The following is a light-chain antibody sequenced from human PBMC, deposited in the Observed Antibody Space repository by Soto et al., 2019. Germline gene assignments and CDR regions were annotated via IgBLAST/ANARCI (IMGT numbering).Light chain of an antibody. V-gene: IGLV2-8*01. CDR3: TSHAGSNNYV. Sequence: QSALTHPPSASGSPGQSVTIPCTGTSSDVGGYNYVSWYQQHPGKAPKLIISEVSKRPSGVPDRFSGSKSGNTASLTVSGLQAEDEADYYCTSHAGSNNYVFGTGTKVTVL. CDR2: EVS. CDR1: SSDVGGYNY. J-gene: IGLJ1*01.